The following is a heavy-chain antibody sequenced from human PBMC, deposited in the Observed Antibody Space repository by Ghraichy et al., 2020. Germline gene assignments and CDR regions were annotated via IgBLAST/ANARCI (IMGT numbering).Heavy chain of an antibody. CDR1: GFTFSSHG. CDR3: AKNSGNYDDYYYYYMDV. D-gene: IGHD1-26*01. J-gene: IGHJ6*03. V-gene: IGHV3-30*02. Sequence: LSLTCDASGFTFSSHGLYWVRQAPGKGLEWLTFIRYDGTKEYYADSVKGRFTISRANSRNTLYLQMNSLRPEDTAVYFCAKNSGNYDDYYYYYMDVWGNVTSVAVSS. CDR2: IRYDGTKE.